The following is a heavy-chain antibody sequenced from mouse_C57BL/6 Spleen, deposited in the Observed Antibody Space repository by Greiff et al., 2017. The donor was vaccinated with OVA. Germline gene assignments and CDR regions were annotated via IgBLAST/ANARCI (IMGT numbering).Heavy chain of an antibody. J-gene: IGHJ1*03. V-gene: IGHV1-53*01. D-gene: IGHD1-1*01. Sequence: QVQLQQSGTELVKPGASVKLSCKASGYTFTSYWMHWVKQRPGQGLEWIGNINPSNGGTNYNEKFKSKATLTVDKSSSTAYMQLSSLTSEDSAVYYCARYGSSYIHWYFDVWGTGTTVTVSS. CDR1: GYTFTSYW. CDR2: INPSNGGT. CDR3: ARYGSSYIHWYFDV.